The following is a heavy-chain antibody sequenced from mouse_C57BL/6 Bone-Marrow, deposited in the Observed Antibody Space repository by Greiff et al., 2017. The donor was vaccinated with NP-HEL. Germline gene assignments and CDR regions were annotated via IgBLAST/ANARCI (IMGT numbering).Heavy chain of an antibody. V-gene: IGHV3-6*01. CDR1: GYYITSGYY. Sequence: EVQLQESGPGLVKPSQSLSLTCSVTGYYITSGYYWNWIRQFPGNKLEWMGYISYDGSNNYNPSLNNRISITRDTSKNQFFLKLNSVTTEDTATYYCARDGYYAWFAYWGQGTLVTVSA. CDR2: ISYDGSN. D-gene: IGHD2-3*01. CDR3: ARDGYYAWFAY. J-gene: IGHJ3*01.